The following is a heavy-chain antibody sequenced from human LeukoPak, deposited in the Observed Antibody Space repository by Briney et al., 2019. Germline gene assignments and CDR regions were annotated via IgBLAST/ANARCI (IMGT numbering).Heavy chain of an antibody. CDR2: IRSKTNSYAT. CDR1: GFTFSGSV. Sequence: GGSLRLSCAASGFTFSGSVMHWVRQASGKGLKWVGRIRSKTNSYATAYAASVNGRFTIPRDDSKNTAYLQMNSLKTEDTAVYYCTRQDCSAGPCSFVDYWGQGTLVTVSS. J-gene: IGHJ4*02. CDR3: TRQDCSAGPCSFVDY. D-gene: IGHD2-15*01. V-gene: IGHV3-73*01.